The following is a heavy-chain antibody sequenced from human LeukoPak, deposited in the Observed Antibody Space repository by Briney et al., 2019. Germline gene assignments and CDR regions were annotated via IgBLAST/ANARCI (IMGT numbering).Heavy chain of an antibody. J-gene: IGHJ4*02. CDR2: ITSSGSHK. CDR3: AKGAGGSYGAYYFDY. V-gene: IGHV3-21*01. D-gene: IGHD1-26*01. CDR1: GFPFNDYS. Sequence: PGGSLRLSCAASGFPFNDYSMNWVRQTPGKGLEWVSSITSSGSHKYFADSLKGRITISRDNVNNLLYLQMSSLRVEDAAFYYCAKGAGGSYGAYYFDYWGQGTLVTVSS.